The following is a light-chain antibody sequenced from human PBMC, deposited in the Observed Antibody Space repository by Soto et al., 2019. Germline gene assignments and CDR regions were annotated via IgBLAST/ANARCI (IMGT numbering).Light chain of an antibody. CDR1: QSISSW. CDR2: DVS. Sequence: DIQMTQSPSTLSASVGDIVTIACLASQSISSWLAWYQQKPGKAPKLLIYDVSTLESGVPSGFSGSGSGTEFTLTISSLQPVDFATYYCQQSNRCWTFGQGTMVDI. J-gene: IGKJ1*01. CDR3: QQSNRCWT. V-gene: IGKV1-5*01.